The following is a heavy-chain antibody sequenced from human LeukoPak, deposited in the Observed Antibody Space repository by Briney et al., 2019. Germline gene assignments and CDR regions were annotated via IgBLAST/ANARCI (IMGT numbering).Heavy chain of an antibody. CDR3: ARGGVVVAPPGINY. CDR2: INTNTGNP. J-gene: IGHJ4*02. Sequence: ASVKVSCKASGGTFSSYAISWVRQAPGQGLKWMGWINTNTGNPTYAQGFTGRFVFSLDTSVSTAYLQISSLKAEDTAVYYCARGGVVVAPPGINYWGQGTLVTVSS. D-gene: IGHD2-21*01. CDR1: GGTFSSYA. V-gene: IGHV7-4-1*02.